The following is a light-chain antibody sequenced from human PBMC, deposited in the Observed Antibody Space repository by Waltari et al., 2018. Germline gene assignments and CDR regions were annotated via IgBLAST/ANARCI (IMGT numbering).Light chain of an antibody. CDR1: GSDVWDYNS. V-gene: IGLV2-11*01. J-gene: IGLJ3*02. Sequence: QSALTQPRAVSGSPGQSVTISCTGTGSDVWDYNSVSWYQQHPGQAPKLVIYDLTNRPSGVPIRFAGNKSGNSASLTVSGLQAEDDADYYCCTYAGTWVIGGGTKLTVL. CDR3: CTYAGTWV. CDR2: DLT.